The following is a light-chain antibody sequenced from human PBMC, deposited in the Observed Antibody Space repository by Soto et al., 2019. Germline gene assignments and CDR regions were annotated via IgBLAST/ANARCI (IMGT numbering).Light chain of an antibody. CDR3: QPYRSYS. CDR1: QRISTW. V-gene: IGKV1-5*01. J-gene: IGKJ1*01. Sequence: DIQMTQSPSTLTASVGDRVTITCRASQRISTWLAWYQQKPGKAPSLLIYGACSVKSGVPSRFSGSGSGTEFTLTISSLQPDDFATYYCQPYRSYSFGHGTTVEI. CDR2: GAC.